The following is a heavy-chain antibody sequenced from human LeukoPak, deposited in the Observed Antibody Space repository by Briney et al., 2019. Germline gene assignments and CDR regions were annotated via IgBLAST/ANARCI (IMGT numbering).Heavy chain of an antibody. J-gene: IGHJ4*02. CDR1: GFTFGDYA. CDR3: NRDFPGPGGKRFDY. D-gene: IGHD3-16*01. Sequence: GGSLRLSCTASGFTFGDYAMSWVRQAPGKGLEWVGFIRSKAYGGTTEYAASVKGRFTISRDDSKSIAYLQMNSLKTEDKAVYYCNRDFPGPGGKRFDYWGQGTLVNVSS. V-gene: IGHV3-49*04. CDR2: IRSKAYGGTT.